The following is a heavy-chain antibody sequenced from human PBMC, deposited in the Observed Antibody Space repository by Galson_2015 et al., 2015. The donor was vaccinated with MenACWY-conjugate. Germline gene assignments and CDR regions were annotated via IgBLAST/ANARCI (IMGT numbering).Heavy chain of an antibody. V-gene: IGHV3-23*01. D-gene: IGHD1/OR15-1a*01. J-gene: IGHJ3*02. Sequence: TYYADSVKGRFTTSRDNSKNTLSLQMNSLRAEDTAVYYCARRTNWAFDIWGQGTVVTVSS. CDR2: T. CDR3: ARRTNWAFDI.